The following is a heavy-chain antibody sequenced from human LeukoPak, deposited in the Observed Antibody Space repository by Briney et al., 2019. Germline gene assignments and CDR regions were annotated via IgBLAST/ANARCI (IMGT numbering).Heavy chain of an antibody. D-gene: IGHD5-24*01. CDR1: GGSISSYY. CDR3: ARDRRDGYNRYGY. J-gene: IGHJ4*02. CDR2: IYYSGST. Sequence: SETLSLTCTVSGGSISSYYWSWIRQPPGKGLEWIGYIYYSGSTNYNPSLKSRVTISVDTSKNQFSLKLSSVTAADTAVYYCARDRRDGYNRYGYWGQGTLVTVSS. V-gene: IGHV4-59*01.